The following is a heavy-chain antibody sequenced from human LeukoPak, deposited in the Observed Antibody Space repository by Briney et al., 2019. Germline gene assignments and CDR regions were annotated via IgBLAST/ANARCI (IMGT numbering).Heavy chain of an antibody. D-gene: IGHD2-8*01. Sequence: SGTLSLTCIVSGGSISSSSYYWGWIRQPPGKGLEWIGSIYYSGSTYYNPSLKSRVTISVDTSKNQFSLKLSSVTAADTAVYYCASPYCTNGVCYGYFDYWGQGTLVTVSS. V-gene: IGHV4-39*07. CDR3: ASPYCTNGVCYGYFDY. J-gene: IGHJ4*02. CDR2: IYYSGST. CDR1: GGSISSSSYY.